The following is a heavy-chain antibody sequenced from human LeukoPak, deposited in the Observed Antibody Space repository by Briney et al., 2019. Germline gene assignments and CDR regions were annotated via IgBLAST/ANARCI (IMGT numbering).Heavy chain of an antibody. CDR3: AELGITMIGGV. CDR2: ISSSSSTI. D-gene: IGHD3-10*02. CDR1: GFTFSSYS. V-gene: IGHV3-48*04. J-gene: IGHJ6*04. Sequence: GGSLRLSCAASGFTFSSYSMNWVRQAPGKGLEWVSYISSSSSTIYYADSVKGRFTIPRDNAKNSLYLQMNSLRAEDTAVYYCAELGITMIGGVWGKGTTVTISS.